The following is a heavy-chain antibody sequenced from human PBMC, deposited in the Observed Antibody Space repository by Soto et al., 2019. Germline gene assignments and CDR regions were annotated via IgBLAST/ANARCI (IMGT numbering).Heavy chain of an antibody. J-gene: IGHJ4*02. CDR1: GGSISTTTYY. V-gene: IGHV4-39*01. CDR3: ARRRSTYLDS. Sequence: PSETLSLTCSVAGGSISTTTYYWGWIRQPPGKGLEWIGSIFYSGNSYYNPSLGSRVTLSVDTSKNQFSPKLSSVTAADTAVYYCARRRSTYLDSWGQGTLVTVSS. CDR2: IFYSGNS.